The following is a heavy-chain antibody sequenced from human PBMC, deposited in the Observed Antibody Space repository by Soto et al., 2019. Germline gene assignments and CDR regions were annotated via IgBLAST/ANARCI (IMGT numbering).Heavy chain of an antibody. V-gene: IGHV3-48*03. J-gene: IGHJ3*01. Sequence: EVQLVESGGGLIQPGGSLRLSCAASGFTFSSSEMYWVRQAPGKGLEWFSYIHPSGQPIFYADSVKGRFTISRDNAKNSLYLPMSSLRAEDWTVYYCARRARRWGQGTMVTVSS. CDR3: ARRARR. CDR1: GFTFSSSE. CDR2: IHPSGQPI. D-gene: IGHD1-26*01.